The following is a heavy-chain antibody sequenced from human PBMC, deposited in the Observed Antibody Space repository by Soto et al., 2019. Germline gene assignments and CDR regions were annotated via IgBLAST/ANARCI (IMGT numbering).Heavy chain of an antibody. V-gene: IGHV4-34*01. D-gene: IGHD3-3*01. CDR1: GWSFSGYY. CDR2: INHSGST. CDR3: ARGRFLEWYYRGAFDY. Sequence: PSETLSLTFAVYGWSFSGYYWSWIRQPPGKGLEWIGEINHSGSTNYNPSLKSRVTISVDTSKNQFSLKLSSVTAADTAVYYCARGRFLEWYYRGAFDYWGQGTLVTSPQ. J-gene: IGHJ4*02.